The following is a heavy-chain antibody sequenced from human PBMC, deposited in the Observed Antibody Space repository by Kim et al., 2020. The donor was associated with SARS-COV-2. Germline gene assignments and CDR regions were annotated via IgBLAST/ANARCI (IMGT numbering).Heavy chain of an antibody. D-gene: IGHD3-10*01. CDR1: GGSISSGDYY. V-gene: IGHV4-30-4*02. CDR3: ARDRGGVLWFGELSSTPRQYGLDV. Sequence: SETLSLTCTVSGGSISSGDYYWSCIRQPPGKGLEWIGYIYFSWSSYSNPSLKSRVSISVDTSKNQFSLKLSSVTAADTAVYYCARDRGGVLWFGELSSTPRQYGLDVWCRGPTDTLSS. J-gene: IGHJ6*02. CDR2: IYFSWSS.